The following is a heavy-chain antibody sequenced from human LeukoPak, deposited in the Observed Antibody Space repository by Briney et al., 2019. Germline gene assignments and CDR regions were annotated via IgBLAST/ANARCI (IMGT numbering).Heavy chain of an antibody. CDR1: GFTFSSYG. CDR3: SAVRGVNAYYYGMDV. D-gene: IGHD3-10*01. CDR2: ISYDGSNK. Sequence: PGRSLRLSCAASGFTFSSYGMHWVRQAPGKGLEWVAVISYDGSNKYYADSVKGRFTISRDNSKNTLYLRMNSLRAEDTAVYYCSAVRGVNAYYYGMDVWGQGTTVTVSS. J-gene: IGHJ6*02. V-gene: IGHV3-30*03.